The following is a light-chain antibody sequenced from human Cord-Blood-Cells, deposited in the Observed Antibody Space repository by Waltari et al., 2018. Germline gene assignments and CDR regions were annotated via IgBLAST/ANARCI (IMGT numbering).Light chain of an antibody. J-gene: IGLJ3*02. CDR3: SSYAGSNNWV. CDR1: SSDVGGYNY. Sequence: QSALTQPPSASGSPGQSVTISCPGTSSDVGGYNYVSWYQQNPGNAPKLMIYEVSKRPAGVPDRFSGSKSGNTASLTVSGLQAEDEADYYCSSYAGSNNWVFGGGTKLTVL. CDR2: EVS. V-gene: IGLV2-8*01.